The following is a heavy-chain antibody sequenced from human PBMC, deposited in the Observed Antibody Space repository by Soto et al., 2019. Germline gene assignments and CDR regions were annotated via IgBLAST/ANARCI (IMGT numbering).Heavy chain of an antibody. J-gene: IGHJ1*01. Sequence: GGSLRLSCAASGFTVSSNYMSWVRQAPGKGLEWVSVIYSGGSTYYADSVKGRFTISRDNSKNTLYLQMNSLRAEDTAVYYCARSVSYEYFQHWGQGTLVTVSS. CDR2: IYSGGST. CDR3: ARSVSYEYFQH. CDR1: GFTVSSNY. D-gene: IGHD1-26*01. V-gene: IGHV3-53*01.